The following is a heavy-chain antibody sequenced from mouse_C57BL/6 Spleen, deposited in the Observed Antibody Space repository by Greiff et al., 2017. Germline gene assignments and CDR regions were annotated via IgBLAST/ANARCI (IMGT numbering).Heavy chain of an antibody. J-gene: IGHJ2*01. D-gene: IGHD1-1*01. Sequence: EVKLVESGGGLVKPGGSLKLSCAASGFTFSSYAMSWVRQTPEKRLEWVATISDGGSYTYYPDNVKGRFTISRDNAKNNLYLQMSHLKSEDTAMYYCAREATTVFDYWGQGTTLTVSS. CDR1: GFTFSSYA. CDR3: AREATTVFDY. CDR2: ISDGGSYT. V-gene: IGHV5-4*01.